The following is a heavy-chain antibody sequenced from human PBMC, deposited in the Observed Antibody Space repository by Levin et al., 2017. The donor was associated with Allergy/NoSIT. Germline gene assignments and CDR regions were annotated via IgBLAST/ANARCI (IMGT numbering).Heavy chain of an antibody. V-gene: IGHV4-59*01. D-gene: IGHD5-12*01. CDR2: IYYSGST. CDR1: GGSISGYY. J-gene: IGHJ4*02. Sequence: PSETLSLTCTVSGGSISGYYWSWIRQPPGKGLEWIGYIYYSGSTNYNPSLKSRVTISVDTSKNHFSLRLSSVTAAGTALYYCARDRGAYDGFFDFWGQGTVVTVSA. CDR3: ARDRGAYDGFFDF.